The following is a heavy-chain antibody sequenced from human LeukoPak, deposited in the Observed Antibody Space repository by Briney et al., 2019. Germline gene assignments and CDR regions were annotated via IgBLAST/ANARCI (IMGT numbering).Heavy chain of an antibody. CDR3: ARQCSSPRYNWFDP. V-gene: IGHV4-59*08. CDR2: IYYSGST. CDR1: GGSISSYY. Sequence: SETLSLTCSVSGGSISSYYWSWIRQPPGKGLEWIEYIYYSGSTNYNPSLKSRVTISVDTSKNQFSLKLSSVTAADTAVYYCARQCSSPRYNWFDPWGQGTLVTVSS. J-gene: IGHJ5*02. D-gene: IGHD6-6*01.